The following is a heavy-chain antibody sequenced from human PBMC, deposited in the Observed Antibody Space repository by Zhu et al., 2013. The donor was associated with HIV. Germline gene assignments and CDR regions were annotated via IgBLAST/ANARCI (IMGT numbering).Heavy chain of an antibody. J-gene: IGHJ6*03. CDR2: ISDYNGNT. CDR1: GYTLTSYG. D-gene: IGHD3-22*01. CDR3: ARTVDSSGSLYYYYMDV. V-gene: IGHV1-18*01. Sequence: QVQLVQSGAEVKKPGASVKVSCKASGYTLTSYGISWVRQAPGQGLEWMAWISDYNGNTNYAQNLQDRVTMTTDTSTSTAYMELRSLRSDDTAVYYCARTVDSSGSLYYYYMDVWGKGTTVTSP.